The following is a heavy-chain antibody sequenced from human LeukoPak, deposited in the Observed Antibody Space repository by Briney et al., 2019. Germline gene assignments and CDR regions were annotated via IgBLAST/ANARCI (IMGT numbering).Heavy chain of an antibody. CDR1: GYTFTSYY. CDR2: INPSGGST. D-gene: IGHD2-2*01. Sequence: ASVKVSCKASGYTFTSYYMHWVRQAPGQGLEWMGIINPSGGSTSYAQKFQGRVTMTRDMSTSTVYMELSSLRSEDTAVYYRARGRYCSSTSCYLSAYYYYYYMDVWGKGTTVTVSS. J-gene: IGHJ6*03. CDR3: ARGRYCSSTSCYLSAYYYYYYMDV. V-gene: IGHV1-46*01.